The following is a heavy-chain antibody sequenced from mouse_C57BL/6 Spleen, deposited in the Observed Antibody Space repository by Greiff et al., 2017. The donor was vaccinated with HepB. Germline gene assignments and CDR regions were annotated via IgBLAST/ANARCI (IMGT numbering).Heavy chain of an antibody. CDR2: IYPRSGNT. Sequence: QVQLQQSGAELARPGASVKLSCKASGYTFTSYGISWVKQRTGQGLEWIGEIYPRSGNTYYNEKFKGKATLTADKSSSTAYMELRSLTSEDSAVYFCASERYDYDEGYAMDYWGQGTSVTVSS. CDR1: GYTFTSYG. V-gene: IGHV1-81*01. D-gene: IGHD2-4*01. J-gene: IGHJ4*01. CDR3: ASERYDYDEGYAMDY.